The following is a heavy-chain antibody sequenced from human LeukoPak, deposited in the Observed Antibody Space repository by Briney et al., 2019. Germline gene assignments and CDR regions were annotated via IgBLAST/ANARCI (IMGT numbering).Heavy chain of an antibody. V-gene: IGHV4-39*07. CDR1: GGSISSSSYY. Sequence: SETLSLTCTVSGGSISSSSYYWGWIRQPPGKGLEWIGSIYYSGSTYYNPSLKSRVTISVDTSKSQFSLKLSSVTAADTAVYYCARDDIDDYGDYDAFDIWGQGTMVTVSS. D-gene: IGHD4-17*01. CDR3: ARDDIDDYGDYDAFDI. CDR2: IYYSGST. J-gene: IGHJ3*02.